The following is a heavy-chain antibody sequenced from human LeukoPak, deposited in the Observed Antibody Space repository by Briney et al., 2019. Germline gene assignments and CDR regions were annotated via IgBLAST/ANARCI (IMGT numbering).Heavy chain of an antibody. CDR1: GYSFTSYW. CDR2: IHPGDSDT. V-gene: IGHV5-51*01. Sequence: GESLKISCEGSGYSFTSYWIGWVRQMPGKGLEWMGIIHPGDSDTRYNPSFQGQVIISADKSITTAYLQWSSLKASDTAMYFCARQRERSAYDDYYFDYWGQGTLVTVSS. CDR3: ARQRERSAYDDYYFDY. J-gene: IGHJ4*02. D-gene: IGHD5-12*01.